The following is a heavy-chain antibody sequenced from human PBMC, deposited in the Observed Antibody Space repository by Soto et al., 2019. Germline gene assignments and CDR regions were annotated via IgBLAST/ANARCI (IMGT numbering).Heavy chain of an antibody. CDR1: GYTFTSYY. J-gene: IGHJ6*02. CDR3: ARGGIAVAGTPLFYYYYGMDV. D-gene: IGHD6-19*01. V-gene: IGHV1-46*01. Sequence: GASVKVSCKASGYTFTSYYMHWVRQAPGQGLEWMGIINPSGGSTSYAQKFQGRVTMTRDTSTSTVYMELSSLRSEDTAVYYCARGGIAVAGTPLFYYYYGMDVWGQGTTVTVSS. CDR2: INPSGGST.